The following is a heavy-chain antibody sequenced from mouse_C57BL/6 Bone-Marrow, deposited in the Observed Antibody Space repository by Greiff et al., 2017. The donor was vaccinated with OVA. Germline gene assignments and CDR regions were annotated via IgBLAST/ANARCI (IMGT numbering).Heavy chain of an antibody. CDR1: GYTFTSYW. D-gene: IGHD4-1*01. CDR3: ARLGLYWYFDV. V-gene: IGHV1-52*01. J-gene: IGHJ1*03. Sequence: VQLQQSGAELVRPGSSVKLSCKASGYTFTSYWMHWVKQRPIQGLEWIGNIDPSDSETHYNQKFKDKATLTVDKSSSTAYMQLSSLTSEDSAVYYCARLGLYWYFDVWGTGTTVTVSS. CDR2: IDPSDSET.